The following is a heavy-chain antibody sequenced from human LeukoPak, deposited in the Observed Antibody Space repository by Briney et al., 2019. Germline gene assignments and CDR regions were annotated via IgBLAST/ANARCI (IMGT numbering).Heavy chain of an antibody. D-gene: IGHD3-3*01. V-gene: IGHV3-23*01. Sequence: PGGSLRLSCAASGFTFSSYAMSWVRQAPGKGLEWVSGISGSGGSIYYAASVKGRFTVSRDNSKNTLYVQMNSLRAEDTAVYYCAKTPYYDFWSGSRAYYYFMDVWGKGTTVTVSS. J-gene: IGHJ6*03. CDR2: ISGSGGSI. CDR1: GFTFSSYA. CDR3: AKTPYYDFWSGSRAYYYFMDV.